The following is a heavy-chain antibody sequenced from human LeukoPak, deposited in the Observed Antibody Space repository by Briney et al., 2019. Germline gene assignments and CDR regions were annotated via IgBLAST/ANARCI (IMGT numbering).Heavy chain of an antibody. CDR2: ISYDGSNK. J-gene: IGHJ6*04. CDR3: ARDVITMVRVVNKYGMDV. V-gene: IGHV3-30*04. D-gene: IGHD3-10*01. CDR1: GFTFSSYA. Sequence: GRSLRLSCAASGFTFSSYAMHWVRLAPAKGLEWVAVISYDGSNKYYADSVKGRFTISRDNSQNTLYLQMNSLRAEDTGVYYCARDVITMVRVVNKYGMDVWGKGTTVTVSS.